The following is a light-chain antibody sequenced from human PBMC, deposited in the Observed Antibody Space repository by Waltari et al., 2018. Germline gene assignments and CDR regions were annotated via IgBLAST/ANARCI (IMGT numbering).Light chain of an antibody. CDR3: QQYYKWPLT. J-gene: IGKJ4*01. Sequence: EIVLTQSPATLSVSPGERATLSCRASQSVNTYLAWYQQKPGQAPRILISGAFSMATGISARFSGSGSGTDFTLTISSLEFADSAVYYCQQYYKWPLTFGGGTKMEIK. V-gene: IGKV3-15*01. CDR2: GAF. CDR1: QSVNTY.